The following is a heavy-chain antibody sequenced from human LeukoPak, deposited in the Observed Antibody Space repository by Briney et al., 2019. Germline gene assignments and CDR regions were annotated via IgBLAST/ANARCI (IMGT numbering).Heavy chain of an antibody. CDR3: VKDRFAYSSGWPFDY. CDR2: ISSNGGST. D-gene: IGHD6-25*01. Sequence: PGGSLTLSCSASGFTFSSYAMHWVRQAPGKGLEYVSVISSNGGSTYYADSVKGRFTISRDNSKNTLYLQMSSLRVEDTAVYYCVKDRFAYSSGWPFDYWGQGTLVTVSS. CDR1: GFTFSSYA. J-gene: IGHJ4*02. V-gene: IGHV3-64D*09.